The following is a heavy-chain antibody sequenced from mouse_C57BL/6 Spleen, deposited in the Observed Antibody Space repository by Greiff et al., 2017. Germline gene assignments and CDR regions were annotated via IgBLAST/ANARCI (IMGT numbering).Heavy chain of an antibody. CDR3: ARSGGTTVYFDY. CDR1: GYAFSSYW. Sequence: VKLQESGAELVKPGASVKISCKASGYAFSSYWMNWVKQRPGKGLEWIGQIYPGDGDTNYNGKFKGKATLTADKSSSTAYMQLSSLTSEDSAVYFCARSGGTTVYFDYWGQGTTLTVSS. CDR2: IYPGDGDT. D-gene: IGHD1-1*01. V-gene: IGHV1-80*01. J-gene: IGHJ2*01.